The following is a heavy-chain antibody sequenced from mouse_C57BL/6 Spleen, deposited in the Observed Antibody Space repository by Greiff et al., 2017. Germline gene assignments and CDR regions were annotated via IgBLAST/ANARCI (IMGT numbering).Heavy chain of an antibody. CDR1: GYTFTSYW. Sequence: VQLQQSGAELVKPGASVKLSCKASGYTFTSYWMHWVKQRPGQGLEWIGMIHPNSGSTNYNEKFKSKATLTVDKSSSTAYMQLSSLTSEDSAVYYCARSGNPDWYFDVWGTGTTVTVSS. V-gene: IGHV1-64*01. J-gene: IGHJ1*03. D-gene: IGHD2-1*01. CDR2: IHPNSGST. CDR3: ARSGNPDWYFDV.